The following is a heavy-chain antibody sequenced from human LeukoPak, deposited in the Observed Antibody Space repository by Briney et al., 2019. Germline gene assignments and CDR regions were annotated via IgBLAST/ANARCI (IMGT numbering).Heavy chain of an antibody. CDR3: AKDRLHGDYYDSSGYYGGAFDY. Sequence: GGSLRLSCAASGFTFSSYAIHWVRQAPGKGLEWVAVISYDGSNKYYADSVKGRFTMSRDNSKNTVSLQMNSLRAEDTAVYYCAKDRLHGDYYDSSGYYGGAFDYWGQGTLVTVSS. CDR1: GFTFSSYA. V-gene: IGHV3-30*04. D-gene: IGHD3-22*01. CDR2: ISYDGSNK. J-gene: IGHJ4*02.